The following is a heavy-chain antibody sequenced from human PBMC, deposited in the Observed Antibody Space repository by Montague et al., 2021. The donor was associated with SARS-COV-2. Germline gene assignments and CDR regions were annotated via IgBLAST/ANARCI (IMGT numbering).Heavy chain of an antibody. Sequence: SETLSLTCTVSGGSISSSSYYWGWIRQPPGKGLEWIGSIYYSGSTYYNPSLKSRVTISVDTSKSQFSLKLSSVIAADTAVYYCARHRAAAGIWYFDLWGRGTLVTVSS. CDR3: ARHRAAAGIWYFDL. CDR1: GGSISSSSYY. D-gene: IGHD6-13*01. V-gene: IGHV4-39*01. J-gene: IGHJ2*01. CDR2: IYYSGST.